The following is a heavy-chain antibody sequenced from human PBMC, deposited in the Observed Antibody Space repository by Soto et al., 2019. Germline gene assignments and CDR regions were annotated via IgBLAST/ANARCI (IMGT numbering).Heavy chain of an antibody. Sequence: PSETLSLTCAVYGGSFINHYWSWIRQPPGKGLEWIGEINHIGITNYNPSLKSRVTLSVDTFKRQFSLKLSSVAAADTAVYYCARGDILIGSRNWFDPWGRGTLVTSPQ. D-gene: IGHD3-9*01. V-gene: IGHV4-34*01. CDR1: GGSFINHY. CDR2: INHIGIT. CDR3: ARGDILIGSRNWFDP. J-gene: IGHJ5*02.